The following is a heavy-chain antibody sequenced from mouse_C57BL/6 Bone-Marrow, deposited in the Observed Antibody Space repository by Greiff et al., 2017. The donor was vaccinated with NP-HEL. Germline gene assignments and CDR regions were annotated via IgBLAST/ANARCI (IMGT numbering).Heavy chain of an antibody. Sequence: VKLQESGAELVKPGASVKISCKASGYAFSSYWMNWVKQSPGKGLEWIGQIYPGGGDTNYNGKFKGKATLTEDKSSSTAYMQLSSLTSEDSAVYFCARSYWYFDVWGTGTTVTVSS. J-gene: IGHJ1*03. CDR2: IYPGGGDT. V-gene: IGHV1-80*01. CDR3: ARSYWYFDV. CDR1: GYAFSSYW.